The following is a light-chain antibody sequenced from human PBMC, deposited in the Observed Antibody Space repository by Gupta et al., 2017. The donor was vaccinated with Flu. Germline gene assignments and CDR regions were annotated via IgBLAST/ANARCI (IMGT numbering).Light chain of an antibody. CDR2: AAS. CDR1: QSIISY. V-gene: IGKV1-39*01. Sequence: DIQTTQSPSSLSASVGDRVTITCRASQSIISYLNWYQQKPGKAPKLLIYAASSLQSGIPSRFSGSGSGTDFTLTISSLQPEDFATYYCQQSYSAPPSFGGGTKVEIK. CDR3: QQSYSAPPS. J-gene: IGKJ4*01.